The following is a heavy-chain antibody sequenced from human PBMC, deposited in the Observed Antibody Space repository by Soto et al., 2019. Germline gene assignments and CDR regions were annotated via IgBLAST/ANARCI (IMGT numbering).Heavy chain of an antibody. V-gene: IGHV3-7*01. Sequence: GGSLRLSCGASGFTFSSYWMSWVRQAPGKGLEWVANIKQDGSEKYFVDSVMGRFTISRDNAKNSLYLQMNSLRAEDTAVYYCASHIWGSYRPIDYWGQGTLVTVSS. D-gene: IGHD3-16*02. CDR2: IKQDGSEK. CDR1: GFTFSSYW. CDR3: ASHIWGSYRPIDY. J-gene: IGHJ4*02.